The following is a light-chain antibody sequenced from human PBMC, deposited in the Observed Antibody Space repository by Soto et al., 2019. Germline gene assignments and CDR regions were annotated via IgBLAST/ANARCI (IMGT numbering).Light chain of an antibody. J-gene: IGKJ5*01. V-gene: IGKV3-15*01. CDR2: GAS. CDR1: QSVRTK. Sequence: VSPGERATLSCRASQSVRTKLAWYQQKAGQAPRLLIYGASTRATGIPYRFSGSGSGTEFTLTIRSLQSEDFAVYYCQQYNSWPPINCGQGTRLEIK. CDR3: QQYNSWPPIN.